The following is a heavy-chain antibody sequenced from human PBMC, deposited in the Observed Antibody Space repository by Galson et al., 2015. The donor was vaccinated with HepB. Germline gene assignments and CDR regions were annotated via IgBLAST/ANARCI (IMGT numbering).Heavy chain of an antibody. J-gene: IGHJ2*01. V-gene: IGHV3-33*08. D-gene: IGHD3-10*01. CDR2: IWYDGSNK. CDR3: ARDKQLWFGELSNDWYFDL. CDR1: GFTFSSYG. Sequence: SLRLSCAASGFTFSSYGMHWVRQAPGKGLEWVAVIWYDGSNKYYADSVKGRFTISRDNSKNTLYLQMNSLRAEDTAVYYCARDKQLWFGELSNDWYFDLWGRGTLVTVSS.